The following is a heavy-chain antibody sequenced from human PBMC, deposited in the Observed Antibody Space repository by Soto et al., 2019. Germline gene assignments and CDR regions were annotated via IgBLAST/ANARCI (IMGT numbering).Heavy chain of an antibody. CDR2: INPGVGST. Sequence: ASATVSCTASGYTFNSYYIHWVRQVPGQGLEWMGIINPGVGSTTLSQKFQDRITLTSDTSARTVYMDLSSLRSEDAAVYYCARAMGHSTATYYFDSWGQGTLVTVSS. CDR3: ARAMGHSTATYYFDS. D-gene: IGHD4-17*01. CDR1: GYTFNSYY. J-gene: IGHJ4*02. V-gene: IGHV1-46*02.